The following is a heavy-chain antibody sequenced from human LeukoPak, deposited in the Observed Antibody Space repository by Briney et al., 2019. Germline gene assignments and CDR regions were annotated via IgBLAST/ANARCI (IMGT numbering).Heavy chain of an antibody. CDR1: SGSIRSYL. CDR3: ARNGYTKSWTHLDY. D-gene: IGHD3/OR15-3a*01. Sequence: SETLSLTCTVSSGSIRSYLWAWIRQPAGKTLERIGRIYSTGDTDYNPSLKSRVTMSIDTSKNQFSLNLRSVTTADTAFYYCARNGYTKSWTHLDYWGQGILVSVSS. CDR2: IYSTGDT. V-gene: IGHV4-4*07. J-gene: IGHJ4*02.